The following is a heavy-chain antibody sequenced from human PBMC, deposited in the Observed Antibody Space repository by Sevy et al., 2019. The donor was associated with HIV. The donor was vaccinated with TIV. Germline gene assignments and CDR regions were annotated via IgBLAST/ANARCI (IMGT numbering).Heavy chain of an antibody. CDR2: ISHDGSNK. CDR3: AKQGGYCSNGVCYRAFDY. V-gene: IGHV3-30*18. Sequence: GGSLRLSCAASGFTFSSFGMHWVRQAPGKGLEWVAIISHDGSNKIYADSVKGRFTISRDNSKNTLYLQMDSLRADDTAMYYCAKQGGYCSNGVCYRAFDYWGQGTLVTVSS. J-gene: IGHJ4*02. D-gene: IGHD2-8*01. CDR1: GFTFSSFG.